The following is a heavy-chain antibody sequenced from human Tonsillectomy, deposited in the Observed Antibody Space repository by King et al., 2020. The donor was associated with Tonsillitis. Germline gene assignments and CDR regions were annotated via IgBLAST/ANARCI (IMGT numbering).Heavy chain of an antibody. CDR3: ARDEGGEPYYYYGIDV. CDR1: GFTFSNYG. J-gene: IGHJ6*02. V-gene: IGHV3-33*01. CDR2: MWYDGSNE. D-gene: IGHD3-16*01. Sequence: VQLVESGGGVVQPGRSLRLSCAASGFTFSNYGMHWVRQAPGKGLEWVAVMWYDGSNEYYADSVKGRFTISRDNSKNTLYLQMIRLRVEDTAVYYCARDEGGEPYYYYGIDVWGQGTTVTVSS.